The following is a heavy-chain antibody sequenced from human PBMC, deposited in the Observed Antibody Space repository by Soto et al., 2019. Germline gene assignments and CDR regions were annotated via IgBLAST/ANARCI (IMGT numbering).Heavy chain of an antibody. J-gene: IGHJ5*01. D-gene: IGHD1-1*01. CDR3: ARVRQGCSANNCYFDP. CDR1: GGSVRAPDW. Sequence: TLSLTCTLSGGSVRAPDWWNWVRQSPDKGLEWIAEVHISGHSNYNPSLRSRVSVSIDSSKNQFYLNLNSVTAADTAIYYCARVRQGCSANNCYFDPWGQGTQVTVSS. CDR2: VHISGHS. V-gene: IGHV4-4*02.